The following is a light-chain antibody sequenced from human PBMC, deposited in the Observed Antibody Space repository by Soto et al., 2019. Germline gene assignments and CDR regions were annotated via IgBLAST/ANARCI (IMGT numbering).Light chain of an antibody. CDR3: SSYTSSSTPSTYV. J-gene: IGLJ1*01. V-gene: IGLV2-14*03. CDR2: DVS. Sequence: QSALTQPASVSGSPGQSITISCTGTSSDVGGYNYVSWYQHHPGKAPKLMIYDVSNRPSGVSNRFSGSKSGNTASLIISGLQAEDEADYYCSSYTSSSTPSTYVFGTG. CDR1: SSDVGGYNY.